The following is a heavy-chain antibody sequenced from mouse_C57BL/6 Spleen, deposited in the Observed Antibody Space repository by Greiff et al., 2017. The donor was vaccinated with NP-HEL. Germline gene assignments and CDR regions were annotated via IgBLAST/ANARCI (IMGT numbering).Heavy chain of an antibody. CDR1: GYSFTDYN. J-gene: IGHJ2*01. CDR2: INPNYGTT. CDR3: ARGRLLMVTARGYYFDY. Sequence: VQLQQSGPELVKPGASVKISCKASGYSFTDYNMNWVKQSNGKSLEWIGVINPNYGTTSYNQKFKGKATLTVDQSSSTAYMQLNSLTSEDSAVYYCARGRLLMVTARGYYFDYWGQGTTLTVSS. V-gene: IGHV1-39*01. D-gene: IGHD2-2*01.